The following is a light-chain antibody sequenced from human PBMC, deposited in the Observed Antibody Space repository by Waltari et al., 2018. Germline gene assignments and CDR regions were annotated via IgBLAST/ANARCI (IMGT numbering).Light chain of an antibody. CDR3: QQYYRPPLS. V-gene: IGKV1-NL1*01. J-gene: IGKJ4*01. CDR1: QGFSNS. CDR2: AVS. Sequence: DIQLTQSPSSLSASVGARVTITCRASQGFSNSLAWYQQKPGRPPKLLLYAVSRLETGVPSRFSGSGSGTDYTLIISSLQPEDFATYYCQQYYRPPLSFGGGTKVEIK.